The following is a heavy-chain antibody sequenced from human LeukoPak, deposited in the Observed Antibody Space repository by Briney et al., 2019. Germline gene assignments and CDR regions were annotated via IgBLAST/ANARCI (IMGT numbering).Heavy chain of an antibody. CDR2: ISYDGSNK. Sequence: GGSLRLSYAASGFTFSSYAMHWVRQAPGKGLEWVAVISYDGSNKYYADSVKGRFTISRDNAKNTLYLQMNSLRAEDTAVYYCARGAEYYYYDSSGYSHWGQGTLVTVSS. D-gene: IGHD3-22*01. V-gene: IGHV3-30-3*01. CDR1: GFTFSSYA. J-gene: IGHJ4*02. CDR3: ARGAEYYYYDSSGYSH.